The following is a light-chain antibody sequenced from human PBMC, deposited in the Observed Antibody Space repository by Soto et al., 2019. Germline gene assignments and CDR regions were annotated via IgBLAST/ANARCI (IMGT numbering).Light chain of an antibody. CDR1: QSLLSSGGETY. V-gene: IGKV2D-29*02. J-gene: IGKJ5*01. Sequence: DLVLSQTPLSLSVTPGQPASIPCRSSQSLLSSGGETYLFWYLQRPGQSPQLLIYEVSNRISAVPDRFSGSGSGTDVTLKISRVEAEDAGVDYCMQSTQLPLTFGQGTRLESK. CDR2: EVS. CDR3: MQSTQLPLT.